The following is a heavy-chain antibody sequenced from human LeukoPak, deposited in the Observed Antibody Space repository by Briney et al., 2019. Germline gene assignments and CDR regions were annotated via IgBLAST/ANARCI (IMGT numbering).Heavy chain of an antibody. Sequence: GGSLRLSCAASGFTFSTYGMHWVRQAPGKGLEWVAVISYDGSNKYHVDSVKGRFTVSRDNSKNTLYLQMNSLRAEDTAVYYCVKDLLRYCGGGSCPGMDVWGQGTTVTVSS. D-gene: IGHD2-15*01. CDR2: ISYDGSNK. V-gene: IGHV3-30*18. CDR3: VKDLLRYCGGGSCPGMDV. CDR1: GFTFSTYG. J-gene: IGHJ6*02.